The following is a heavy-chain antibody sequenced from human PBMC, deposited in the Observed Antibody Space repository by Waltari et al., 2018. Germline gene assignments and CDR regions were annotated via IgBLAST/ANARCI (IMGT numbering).Heavy chain of an antibody. J-gene: IGHJ4*02. D-gene: IGHD2-2*01. CDR1: GYTLPSYA. CDR3: APSIPRAYPRAY. CDR2: INAGNGNT. Sequence: QVQLVQSGAEVKKPGASVKVSSKASGYTLPSYAMHSVRQAPGQRLEWMGWINAGNGNTKYSQKFQGRVTITRDTSASTAYMELSSLRSEDTAVYYCAPSIPRAYPRAYWGQGTLVTVSS. V-gene: IGHV1-3*01.